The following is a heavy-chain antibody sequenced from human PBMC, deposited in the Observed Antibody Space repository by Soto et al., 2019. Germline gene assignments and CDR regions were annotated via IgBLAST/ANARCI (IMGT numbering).Heavy chain of an antibody. Sequence: QVQLQESGPGLVKPSETLSLTCTVSGGSISSYYWSWIRQPPGKGLEWIGYIYYSGSTNYNPSLTSRVTISVDTSKNQFSLKLSSVTAADTAVYYCARRLYCSSTSCYGFGYMDVWGKGTTVTVSS. J-gene: IGHJ6*03. CDR2: IYYSGST. V-gene: IGHV4-59*01. D-gene: IGHD2-2*01. CDR1: GGSISSYY. CDR3: ARRLYCSSTSCYGFGYMDV.